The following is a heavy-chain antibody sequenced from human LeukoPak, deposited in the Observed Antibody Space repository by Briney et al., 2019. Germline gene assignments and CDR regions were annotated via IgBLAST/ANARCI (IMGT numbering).Heavy chain of an antibody. CDR2: IFPSGGEI. CDR3: AKEGCGGDCHMDV. J-gene: IGHJ6*03. D-gene: IGHD2-21*02. V-gene: IGHV3-23*01. CDR1: GFTFSTFA. Sequence: GGSLRLSCAASGFTFSTFAMIWVRQPPGKGLEWVSSIFPSGGEIHYADSVRGRFTISRDNSKSTLSLQMNSLRAEDTAIYYCAKEGCGGDCHMDVWGKGTTVIVSS.